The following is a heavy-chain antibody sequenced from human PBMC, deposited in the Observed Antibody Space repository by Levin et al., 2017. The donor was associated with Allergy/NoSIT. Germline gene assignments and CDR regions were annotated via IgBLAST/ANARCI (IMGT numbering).Heavy chain of an antibody. V-gene: IGHV3-48*02. J-gene: IGHJ3*01. CDR3: AGYDVANTGSYRAFNI. CDR2: ISSDTITK. Sequence: GGSLRLSCAASEFSFNSYSMNWVRQAPGKGLEWISHISSDTITKYYADSVKGRFTISRDSAKNSMYLQMNFLRDEDTAVYYCAGYDVANTGSYRAFNIWGQGTKVTVSS. D-gene: IGHD3-16*02. CDR1: EFSFNSYS.